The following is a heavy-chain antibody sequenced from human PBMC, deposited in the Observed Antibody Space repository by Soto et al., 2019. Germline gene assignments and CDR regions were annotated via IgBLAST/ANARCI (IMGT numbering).Heavy chain of an antibody. CDR2: TYYRSKWYN. V-gene: IGHV6-1*01. J-gene: IGHJ4*02. D-gene: IGHD3-9*01. Sequence: SQTLSLTCAISGDSVSSNSAAWNWIRQSPSRGLEWLGRTYYRSKWYNDYAVSVKSRITINPDTSKNQFSLQLNSVTPEDTAVYYCARGNHAQRYFDWLLFSGFDYWGQGTLVTVSS. CDR3: ARGNHAQRYFDWLLFSGFDY. CDR1: GDSVSSNSAA.